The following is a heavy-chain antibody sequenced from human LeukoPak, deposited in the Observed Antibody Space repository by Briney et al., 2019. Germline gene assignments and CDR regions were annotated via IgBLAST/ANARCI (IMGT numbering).Heavy chain of an antibody. CDR2: IIPIFGTA. CDR3: ARGSRIAVAGTDY. D-gene: IGHD6-19*01. CDR1: GGTFSSYA. J-gene: IGHJ4*02. Sequence: GASVKVSCKASGGTFSSYAISWVRQAPGQGLEWMGGIIPIFGTANYAQKFQGRVTITADKSTSTACMELSSLRSEDTAVYYCARGSRIAVAGTDYWGQGTLVIVSS. V-gene: IGHV1-69*06.